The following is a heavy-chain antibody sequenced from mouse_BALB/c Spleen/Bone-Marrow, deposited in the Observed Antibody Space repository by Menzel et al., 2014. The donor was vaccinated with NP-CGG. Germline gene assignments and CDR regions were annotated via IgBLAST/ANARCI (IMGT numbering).Heavy chain of an antibody. CDR1: GYTFTSYW. CDR3: ALYYRYEYFDD. V-gene: IGHV1-7*01. D-gene: IGHD2-14*01. Sequence: VQLVESGAELAKPGASVKMSCKASGYTFTSYWMHWVKQRPGQGLEWIGYINPSTTYSAYNQKFKDKATLTADKSSSTAYMQLSSLTSEDSAVYYCALYYRYEYFDDWGQGTTLPDST. CDR2: INPSTTYS. J-gene: IGHJ2*01.